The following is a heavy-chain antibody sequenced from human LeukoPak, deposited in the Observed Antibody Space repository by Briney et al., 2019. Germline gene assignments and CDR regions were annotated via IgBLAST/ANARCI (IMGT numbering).Heavy chain of an antibody. CDR2: IWGNGAST. D-gene: IGHD5-24*01. CDR3: AKDLRSGDGYWDIDY. V-gene: IGHV3-23*01. CDR1: GVTLSDYT. Sequence: GGALKLSCEVSGVTLSDYTMSWVRQAPGKGLEWVSGIWGNGASTFYADSVRGRFTIPRDNSKNILYLEMKSLTVEDTAVYYCAKDLRSGDGYWDIDYWGQGTLVTVSS. J-gene: IGHJ4*02.